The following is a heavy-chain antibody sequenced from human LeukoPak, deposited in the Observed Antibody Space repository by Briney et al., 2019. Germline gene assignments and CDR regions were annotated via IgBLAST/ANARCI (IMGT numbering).Heavy chain of an antibody. J-gene: IGHJ4*02. CDR2: ISAYNGNT. CDR1: GYTFTSYG. Sequence: ASVKVSCKAPGYTFTSYGIRRVRQAPGQGLEWMGWISAYNGNTNYAQKLQGRVTMTTDTSTSTAYMELRSLRSDDTAVYYCARDSGSRITMIVVDYWGQGTLVTVSS. D-gene: IGHD3-22*01. V-gene: IGHV1-18*01. CDR3: ARDSGSRITMIVVDY.